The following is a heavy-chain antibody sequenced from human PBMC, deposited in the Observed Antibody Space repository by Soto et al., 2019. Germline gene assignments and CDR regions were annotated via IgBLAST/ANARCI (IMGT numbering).Heavy chain of an antibody. J-gene: IGHJ4*02. D-gene: IGHD6-19*01. CDR1: GFTFSDYA. Sequence: GGSLRLSCASSGFTFSDYAMHGVCQAPGKGLEWVAVVSHDGRNTHYADSVKGRFTISRDSSKNTVSLEMTSLRAEDTAVYYCAKGGRQWLVTSDFNYWGQGALVTVSS. V-gene: IGHV3-30*18. CDR3: AKGGRQWLVTSDFNY. CDR2: VSHDGRNT.